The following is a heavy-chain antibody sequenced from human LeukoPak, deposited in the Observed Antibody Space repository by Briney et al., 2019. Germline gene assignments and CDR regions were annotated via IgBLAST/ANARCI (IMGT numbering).Heavy chain of an antibody. CDR2: IVVGSGNT. CDR3: AAPRGYYGSRSNYYYYMDV. V-gene: IGHV1-58*01. D-gene: IGHD3-10*01. J-gene: IGHJ6*03. CDR1: GFTFTSSA. Sequence: SVKVSCKASGFTFTSSAVQWVRQARGQRLEWIGWIVVGSGNTNYAQKFQERVTITRDMSTSTAYMELSSLRSEDTAVYYCAAPRGYYGSRSNYYYYMDVWGKGTTVTVSS.